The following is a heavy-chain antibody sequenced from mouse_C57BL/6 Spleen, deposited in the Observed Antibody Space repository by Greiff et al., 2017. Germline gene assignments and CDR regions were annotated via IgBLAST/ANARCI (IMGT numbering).Heavy chain of an antibody. CDR2: IYPGSGST. D-gene: IGHD2-2*01. CDR3: ARGNGYY. V-gene: IGHV1-55*01. J-gene: IGHJ3*01. CDR1: GYTFTSYW. Sequence: QVQLQQPGAELVKPGASVKMSCKASGYTFTSYWITWVKQRPGQGLEWIGDIYPGSGSTNYNEKFKSKATLTVDTSSSTVYMQLSSMTSEDSAVYYCARGNGYYWGQGTLVTVSA.